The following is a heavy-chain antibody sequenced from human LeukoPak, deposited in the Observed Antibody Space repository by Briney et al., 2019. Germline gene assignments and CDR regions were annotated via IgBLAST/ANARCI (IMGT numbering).Heavy chain of an antibody. CDR2: VSDSGDNT. CDR3: AKDLGPGSMATSPGFDY. J-gene: IGHJ4*02. Sequence: GGSLRLSCAASGFTFSSYAMSWVRQAPGKGLEWVSAVSDSGDNTHYADSVKGRFAISRDNSKNTLYLRMNSLRAEDTALYYCAKDLGPGSMATSPGFDYWGQGTLVTVSS. CDR1: GFTFSSYA. D-gene: IGHD5-24*01. V-gene: IGHV3-23*01.